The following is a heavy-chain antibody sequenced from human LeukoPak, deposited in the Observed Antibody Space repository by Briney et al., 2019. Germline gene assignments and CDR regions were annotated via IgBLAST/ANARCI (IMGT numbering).Heavy chain of an antibody. D-gene: IGHD6-6*01. Sequence: GGSLRLSCAASGFTFSSYAMSWVRQAPGKGLEWVAVISYDGSNKYYADSVKGRFTISRDNSKNTLYLQMNSLRAEDTAVYYCARDPDEYSSSFGWFDPWGQGTLVTVSS. V-gene: IGHV3-30*01. CDR1: GFTFSSYA. CDR3: ARDPDEYSSSFGWFDP. CDR2: ISYDGSNK. J-gene: IGHJ5*02.